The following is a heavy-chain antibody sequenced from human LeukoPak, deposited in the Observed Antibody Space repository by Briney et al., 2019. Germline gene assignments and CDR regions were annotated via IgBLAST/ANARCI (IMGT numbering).Heavy chain of an antibody. CDR1: GFTFASYG. CDR3: ARELDTGIAAAGS. D-gene: IGHD6-13*01. V-gene: IGHV3-30*03. Sequence: GRSLRLSCAAAGFTFASYGMHWVRQAPGKGLEWVALISYDGSDEYFADSVKGRFTISRDNSKNTLYLQVNNLRPDDTAVYYCARELDTGIAAAGSWGQGTLVTVSS. J-gene: IGHJ4*02. CDR2: ISYDGSDE.